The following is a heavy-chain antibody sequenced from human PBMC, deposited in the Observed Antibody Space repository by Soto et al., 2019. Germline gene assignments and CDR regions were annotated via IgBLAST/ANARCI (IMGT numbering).Heavy chain of an antibody. Sequence: GGSLRLSCAASGFTVSSNYMSWVRQAPGKGLEWVSVIYSGGSTYYADSVKGRFTISRDNSKNTLYLQMNSLRAEDTAVYYCARDSVEARPLGGYFDYWGQGTLVTVSS. CDR1: GFTVSSNY. V-gene: IGHV3-66*01. J-gene: IGHJ4*02. CDR3: ARDSVEARPLGGYFDY. CDR2: IYSGGST. D-gene: IGHD1-26*01.